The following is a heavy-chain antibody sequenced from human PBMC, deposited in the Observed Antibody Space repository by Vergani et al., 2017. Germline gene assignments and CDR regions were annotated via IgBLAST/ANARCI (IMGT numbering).Heavy chain of an antibody. Sequence: EVQLLESGGGLVQPGGSLRLSCAASGFTFSSYAMSWVRQAPGKGLEWVSAISGSGGSTYYADSAKGRFTISRDNSKNTLYLQMNSLRAEDTAVYYCVGYRSGYYGDFQHWGQGTLVTVSS. CDR2: ISGSGGST. D-gene: IGHD3-3*01. V-gene: IGHV3-23*01. J-gene: IGHJ1*01. CDR1: GFTFSSYA. CDR3: VGYRSGYYGDFQH.